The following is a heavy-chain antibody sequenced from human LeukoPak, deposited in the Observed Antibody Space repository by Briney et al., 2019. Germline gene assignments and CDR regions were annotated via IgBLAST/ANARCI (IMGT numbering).Heavy chain of an antibody. Sequence: GGSLRLSCAASGFTVSSYAMTWVRQAPGKELEWVSSISGSGGSTYYADSVKGRFTISKSNSKNTVYLQMNSLRAEDTAVYYCAKVLRGLAYYGDYSDWGQGTLVTVSS. V-gene: IGHV3-23*01. J-gene: IGHJ4*02. CDR3: AKVLRGLAYYGDYSD. CDR1: GFTVSSYA. CDR2: ISGSGGST. D-gene: IGHD4-17*01.